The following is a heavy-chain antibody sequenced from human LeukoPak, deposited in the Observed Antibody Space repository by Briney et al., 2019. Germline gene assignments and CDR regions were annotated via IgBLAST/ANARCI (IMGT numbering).Heavy chain of an antibody. CDR3: ARDKEYCSGANCYRASSFDY. CDR1: GFTFDDYA. V-gene: IGHV3-9*01. Sequence: GRSLRLSCAASGFTFDDYAMHWVRQAPGKGLEWVSGINWDSNSIAYADSVKGRFTISRDNAKNSLYLQMNSLRGEDTAIYYCARDKEYCSGANCYRASSFDYWGQGSLVTVSS. D-gene: IGHD2-2*01. J-gene: IGHJ4*02. CDR2: INWDSNSI.